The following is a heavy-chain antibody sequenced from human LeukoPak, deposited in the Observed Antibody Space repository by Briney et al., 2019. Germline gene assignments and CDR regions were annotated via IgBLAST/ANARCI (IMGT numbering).Heavy chain of an antibody. D-gene: IGHD6-19*01. V-gene: IGHV4-39*07. J-gene: IGHJ5*02. CDR2: IYYTGST. CDR3: ASVRGYSSGWYASGFDP. CDR1: GGSITSSSYY. Sequence: SEALSLTCTVSGGSITSSSYYWGWIRQPPGKGPEWIGSIYYTGSTNYNPSLKSRVTISIDTSKNQFSLKLTSVTAADTAVYYCASVRGYSSGWYASGFDPWGQGTLVTASS.